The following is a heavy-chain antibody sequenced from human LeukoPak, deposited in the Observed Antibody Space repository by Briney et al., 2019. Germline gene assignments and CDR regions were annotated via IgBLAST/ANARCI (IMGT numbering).Heavy chain of an antibody. CDR1: GFTFSNAW. CDR2: IKRKNDGGTT. D-gene: IGHD3-9*01. Sequence: PGGSLRLSCAASGFTFSNAWMSWVRQAPGKGLEWVGRIKRKNDGGTTDYAAPLKGRFTISRDDSKNTLYLQMNSLKTEDTAVYFCTTDSIYNFDWLRNFDYWGQGTLVTVSS. CDR3: TTDSIYNFDWLRNFDY. V-gene: IGHV3-15*01. J-gene: IGHJ4*02.